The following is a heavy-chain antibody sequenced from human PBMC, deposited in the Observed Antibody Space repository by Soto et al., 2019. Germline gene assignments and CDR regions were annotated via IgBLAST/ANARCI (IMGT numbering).Heavy chain of an antibody. CDR1: GFTFTSSA. J-gene: IGHJ4*02. Sequence: SVKVSCKASGFTFTSSAVQWVRQARGQRLEWIGWIVVGSGNTNYAQKFQERVTITRDMSTSTAYMELSSLRSEDTAVYYCAAGIVGANITLNYSGQGPLLTVSS. CDR2: IVVGSGNT. V-gene: IGHV1-58*01. CDR3: AAGIVGANITLNY. D-gene: IGHD1-26*01.